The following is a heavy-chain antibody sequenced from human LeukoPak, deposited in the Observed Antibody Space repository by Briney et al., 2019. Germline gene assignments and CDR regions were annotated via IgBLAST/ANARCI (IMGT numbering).Heavy chain of an antibody. V-gene: IGHV4-4*07. CDR3: ARHGYTASHYFLDF. Sequence: PSETLSLACTVTSGSINSYYWGWVRQPAGRGLEWIGRIYTTGKTDHNPSLKSRLTMSVDTSKRQFSLNLTSVTAADTAIYFCARHGYTASHYFLDFWSQGRLVTVSS. J-gene: IGHJ4*02. CDR2: IYTTGKT. CDR1: SGSINSYY. D-gene: IGHD3-16*01.